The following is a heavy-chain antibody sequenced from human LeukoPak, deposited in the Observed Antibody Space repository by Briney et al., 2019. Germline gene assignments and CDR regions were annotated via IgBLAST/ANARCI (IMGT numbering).Heavy chain of an antibody. D-gene: IGHD3-10*01. CDR1: GYTFTSYG. CDR3: ARRVTGSYQYNWFDP. V-gene: IGHV1-18*01. J-gene: IGHJ5*02. Sequence: ASVKVSCKASGYTFTSYGISWVRQAPGQGLEWMGWISAYNGNTNYAQKLQGRVTMTTDTSTSTAYMELRSLGSDDTAVYYCARRVTGSYQYNWFDPWGQGTLVTVSS. CDR2: ISAYNGNT.